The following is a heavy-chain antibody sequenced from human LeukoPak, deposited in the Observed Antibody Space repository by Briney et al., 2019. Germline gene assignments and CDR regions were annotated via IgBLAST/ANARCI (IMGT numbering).Heavy chain of an antibody. Sequence: QPGGSLRLSCAASGFTFSSYWMSWVRQAPGKGLEWVASINQDGSEKHYVDSVKGRFTISRDNAENSLDLQMKSLRAEDTAVYYCARDIITCSGGSCGHNYWGQGTLVTVSS. D-gene: IGHD2-15*01. CDR3: ARDIITCSGGSCGHNY. CDR1: GFTFSSYW. V-gene: IGHV3-7*01. J-gene: IGHJ4*02. CDR2: INQDGSEK.